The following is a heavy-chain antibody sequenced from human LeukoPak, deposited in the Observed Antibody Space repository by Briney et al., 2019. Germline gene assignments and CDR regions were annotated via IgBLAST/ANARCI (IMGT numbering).Heavy chain of an antibody. D-gene: IGHD3-16*01. CDR3: ARVGGSLFDY. CDR2: ISAYNGNT. J-gene: IGHJ4*02. Sequence: GSLKVSCKASGYTFTSYGISWVRQAPGQGLEWVGCISAYNGNTNYAQTLQGRDTLTTDTTTSRAYKELRSLRSDDTAVYYCARVGGSLFDYWGQGTLVTVSS. V-gene: IGHV1-18*01. CDR1: GYTFTSYG.